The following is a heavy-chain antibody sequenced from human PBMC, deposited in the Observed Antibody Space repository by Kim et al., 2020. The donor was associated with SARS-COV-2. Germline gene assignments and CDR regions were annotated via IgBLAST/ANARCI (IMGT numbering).Heavy chain of an antibody. D-gene: IGHD1-26*01. V-gene: IGHV1-69*04. Sequence: SVKVSCKASGGTFSSYAISWVRQAPGQGLEWMGRIIPILGIANYAQKFQGRVTITADKSTSTAYMELSSLRSEDTAVYYCAAPQELRHKRALLYYYGMDVWGQGTTVTVSS. CDR1: GGTFSSYA. CDR3: AAPQELRHKRALLYYYGMDV. J-gene: IGHJ6*02. CDR2: IIPILGIA.